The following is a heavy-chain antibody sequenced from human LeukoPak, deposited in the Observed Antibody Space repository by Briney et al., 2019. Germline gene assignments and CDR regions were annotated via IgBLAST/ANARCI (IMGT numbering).Heavy chain of an antibody. CDR3: VRDGGGTTPYDC. CDR1: GFTLSDYW. J-gene: IGHJ4*02. Sequence: GGSLGLSCAASGFTLSDYWMNWVRQVPGKGPVWVSHISPDGRNIAYADSVEGRFTISRDSAKNTLYLQMNSLRVGDTAVYYCVRDGGGTTPYDCWGQGTLVTVSS. CDR2: ISPDGRNI. D-gene: IGHD1-7*01. V-gene: IGHV3-74*01.